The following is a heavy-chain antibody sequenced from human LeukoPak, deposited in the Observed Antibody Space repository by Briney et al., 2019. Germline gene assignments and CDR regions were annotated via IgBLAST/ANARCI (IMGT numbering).Heavy chain of an antibody. CDR3: TKDSRRLQLYIRGAFFDL. J-gene: IGHJ4*02. CDR1: GFNFDEYA. V-gene: IGHV3-9*01. Sequence: GGSLRLSCEASGFNFDEYAIHWVRHAPGKGLEWVSGITWNSGSIGYADSVKGRFTISRDNAKNCLFLEMNSLRPEDTAVYHCTKDSRRLQLYIRGAFFDLWGQGTLVTVSS. CDR2: ITWNSGSI. D-gene: IGHD5-24*01.